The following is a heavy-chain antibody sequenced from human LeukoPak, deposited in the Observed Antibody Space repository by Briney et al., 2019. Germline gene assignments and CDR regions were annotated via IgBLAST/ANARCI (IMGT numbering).Heavy chain of an antibody. CDR2: IYYRGST. D-gene: IGHD6-13*01. V-gene: IGHV4-39*07. J-gene: IGHJ6*04. Sequence: SETLSLTCTVSGGSISSSSYYWGWVRQPPGKGLEWIGSIYYRGSTYNNPALKTRVTISVDTSKNQFSLKVSSVTAADTAVYYCARDLGYSSSWQVWGKGTTVTVSS. CDR1: GGSISSSSYY. CDR3: ARDLGYSSSWQV.